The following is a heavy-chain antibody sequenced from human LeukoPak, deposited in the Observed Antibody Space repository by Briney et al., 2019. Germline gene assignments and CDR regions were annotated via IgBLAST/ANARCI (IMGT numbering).Heavy chain of an antibody. Sequence: SETLSLTCTVSGGSISSYYWSWIRPPPGKGLEWIGYIYYSGSTNYNPSLKSRVTISVDTSKNQFSLKLSSVTAADTAVYYCARGKWLLGPFDYWGQGTLVTVSS. CDR1: GGSISSYY. CDR3: ARGKWLLGPFDY. V-gene: IGHV4-59*01. J-gene: IGHJ4*02. D-gene: IGHD6-19*01. CDR2: IYYSGST.